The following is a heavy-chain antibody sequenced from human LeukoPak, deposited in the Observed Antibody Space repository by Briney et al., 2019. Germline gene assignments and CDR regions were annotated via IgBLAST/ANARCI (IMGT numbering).Heavy chain of an antibody. CDR3: AKKNGGYGYFFDY. J-gene: IGHJ4*02. CDR2: ISGSGGST. V-gene: IGHV3-23*01. Sequence: GGSLRLSCAASGFTFSSYAMSWVRQAPGKGLEWVSAISGSGGSTYYADSVKGRFTIPRDNSKNTLYLQMNSLRAEDTAVYYCAKKNGGYGYFFDYWGQGTLVTVSS. D-gene: IGHD5-18*01. CDR1: GFTFSSYA.